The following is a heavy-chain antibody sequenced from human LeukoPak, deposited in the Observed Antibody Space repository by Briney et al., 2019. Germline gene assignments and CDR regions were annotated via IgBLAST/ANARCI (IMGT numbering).Heavy chain of an antibody. J-gene: IGHJ5*02. D-gene: IGHD6-19*01. CDR2: MYRTGST. Sequence: ASETLSLTCTVSGGSISSFYWSWIRQPPGKGLEWIGYMYRTGSTNYNPSLKSRVTITPDTSKNQFSLRLTSVTAADTAVYYCAREGTYGWYNWFDPWGQGTLVTVSS. CDR1: GGSISSFY. V-gene: IGHV4-59*01. CDR3: AREGTYGWYNWFDP.